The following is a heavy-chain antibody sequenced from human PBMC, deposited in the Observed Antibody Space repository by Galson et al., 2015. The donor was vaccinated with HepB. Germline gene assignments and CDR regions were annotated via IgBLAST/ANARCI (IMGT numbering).Heavy chain of an antibody. CDR2: ISGSGGST. J-gene: IGHJ4*02. V-gene: IGHV3-23*01. CDR1: GFTFSSYA. Sequence: LRLSCAASGFTFSSYAMSWVRQAPGKGLEWVSAISGSGGSTYYADSVKGRFTISRDNSKNTLYLQMNSLRAEDTAVYYCAKSRPLWFGELGVLIFDYWGQGTLVTVSS. D-gene: IGHD3-10*01. CDR3: AKSRPLWFGELGVLIFDY.